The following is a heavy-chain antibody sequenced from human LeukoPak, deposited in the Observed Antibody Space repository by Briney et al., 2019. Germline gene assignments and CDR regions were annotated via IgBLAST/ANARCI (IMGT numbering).Heavy chain of an antibody. Sequence: ASVKVSCKASGYTFTSYYMHWVRQAPGQGLEWMGIINPTGGSTRYAEKFQGRVTVTRDTSTSTVYMELSSLGSEDTAIYYCARTNYHDSSGFYDYWGQGTLSPSPQ. J-gene: IGHJ4*02. CDR3: ARTNYHDSSGFYDY. CDR2: INPTGGST. V-gene: IGHV1-46*01. D-gene: IGHD3-22*01. CDR1: GYTFTSYY.